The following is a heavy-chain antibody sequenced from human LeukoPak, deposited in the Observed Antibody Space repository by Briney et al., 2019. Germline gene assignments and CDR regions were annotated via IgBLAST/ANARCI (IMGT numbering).Heavy chain of an antibody. V-gene: IGHV1-24*01. Sequence: ASVKVSCKVSGYTLTELSMYWVRQAPGKGLEWMGGFDPEDGETIYAQKFQGRVTMTEDTSTDTAYMELSSLRSEDTAVYYCATDLMAAGVVAVNAFDIWGQGTMVTVSS. D-gene: IGHD6-19*01. CDR2: FDPEDGET. CDR3: ATDLMAAGVVAVNAFDI. J-gene: IGHJ3*02. CDR1: GYTLTELS.